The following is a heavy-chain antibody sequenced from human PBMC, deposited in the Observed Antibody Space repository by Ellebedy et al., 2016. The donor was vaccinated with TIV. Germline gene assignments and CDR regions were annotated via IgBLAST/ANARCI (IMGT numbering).Heavy chain of an antibody. CDR2: ISYDGSKE. D-gene: IGHD5/OR15-5a*01. Sequence: GGSLRLSXAASGFTFRSYSIHWVRQAPGKGLEWVAVISYDGSKEFYGDSVKGRFTISRDNSKNTVYLRMNSLRTEDTAVYYCARDHLPSTVANHFDYWGQGTLVTVSS. CDR1: GFTFRSYS. CDR3: ARDHLPSTVANHFDY. J-gene: IGHJ4*02. V-gene: IGHV3-30*03.